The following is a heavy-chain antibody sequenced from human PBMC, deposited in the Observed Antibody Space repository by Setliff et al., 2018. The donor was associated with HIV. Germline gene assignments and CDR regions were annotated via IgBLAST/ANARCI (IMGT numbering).Heavy chain of an antibody. CDR3: ARAEGDAYNSLPYFDS. V-gene: IGHV4-59*01. D-gene: IGHD1-1*01. Sequence: SETLSLTCTVSGGSMSRFYWTWIRQPPGKGLEWIGFVYSTGSINYSPSFRGRLTISLDTSENQFSLHLTPVTAADTAVYYCARAEGDAYNSLPYFDSWGPGALVTVSS. J-gene: IGHJ4*02. CDR1: GGSMSRFY. CDR2: VYSTGSI.